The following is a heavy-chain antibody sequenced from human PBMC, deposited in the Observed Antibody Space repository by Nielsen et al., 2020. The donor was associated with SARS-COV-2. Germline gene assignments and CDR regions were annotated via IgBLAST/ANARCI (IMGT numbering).Heavy chain of an antibody. CDR2: IVYHGGDT. J-gene: IGHJ4*02. V-gene: IGHV3-30*04. D-gene: IGHD7-27*01. Sequence: GESLKISCIGSGFDFSRHSMAWVRQAPGKGLEWLALIVYHGGDTYYADSVKGRFTISRDNSRNTLYLQMDSLTAEDTAFYYCSRLSVGTYFDNWGPGILVTVSS. CDR1: GFDFSRHS. CDR3: SRLSVGTYFDN.